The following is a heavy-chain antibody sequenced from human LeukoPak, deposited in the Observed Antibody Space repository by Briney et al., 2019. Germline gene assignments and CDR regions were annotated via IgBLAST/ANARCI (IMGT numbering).Heavy chain of an antibody. CDR2: ISYDGSNK. J-gene: IGHJ4*02. CDR3: ARPTYPRLGLYYFDY. D-gene: IGHD3-16*01. Sequence: GGSLRLSCAASGFTFSSYWMSWVRQAPGKGLEWVAVISYDGSNKYYADSVKGRFTISRDNSKNTLYLQMNSLRAEDTAVYYCARPTYPRLGLYYFDYWGQGTLVTVSS. V-gene: IGHV3-30*03. CDR1: GFTFSSYW.